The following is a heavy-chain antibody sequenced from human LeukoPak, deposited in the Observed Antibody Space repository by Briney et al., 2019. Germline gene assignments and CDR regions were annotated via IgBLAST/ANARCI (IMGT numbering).Heavy chain of an antibody. CDR1: GGTFSSYA. CDR3: ARSRARGDFDY. D-gene: IGHD3-10*01. CDR2: IIPIFGTA. Sequence: ASVKVSCKASGGTFSSYAIGWVRQAPGQGLEWMGGIIPIFGTANYAQKFQGRVTITADKSTSTAYMELSSLRSEDTAVYYCARSRARGDFDYWGQGTLVTVSS. V-gene: IGHV1-69*06. J-gene: IGHJ4*02.